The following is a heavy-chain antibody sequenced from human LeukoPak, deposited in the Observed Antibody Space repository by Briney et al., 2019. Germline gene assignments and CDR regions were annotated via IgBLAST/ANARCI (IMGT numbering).Heavy chain of an antibody. CDR1: GFSFRSYA. V-gene: IGHV3-7*01. CDR2: IKQDGSEK. Sequence: GGSLRLSCAASGFSFRSYAMSWVRQAPGKGLEWVANIKQDGSEKYYVDSVKGRFTISRDNAKNSLYLQMNSLRAEDTAVYYCASTVYDFWSGYSLYFDYWGQGTLVTVSS. J-gene: IGHJ4*02. CDR3: ASTVYDFWSGYSLYFDY. D-gene: IGHD3-3*01.